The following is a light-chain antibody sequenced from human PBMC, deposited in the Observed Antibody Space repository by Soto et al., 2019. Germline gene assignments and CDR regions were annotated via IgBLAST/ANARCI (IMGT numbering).Light chain of an antibody. V-gene: IGKV1-39*01. CDR2: AAS. J-gene: IGKJ4*01. Sequence: DIQMTQSPSSLSASVGDRFSITCLASQSISSNLNWYQQKPGKAPKLLIYAASSLQSGVPSRFSGGGSGTDFTLTISSLQPEDFATYSCQQSYSTPLTFGGGTNVDIK. CDR3: QQSYSTPLT. CDR1: QSISSN.